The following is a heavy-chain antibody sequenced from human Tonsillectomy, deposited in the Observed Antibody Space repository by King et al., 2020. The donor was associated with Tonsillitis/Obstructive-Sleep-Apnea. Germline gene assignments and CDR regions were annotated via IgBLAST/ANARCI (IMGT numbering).Heavy chain of an antibody. V-gene: IGHV3-23*04. CDR2: ISGSGGNT. D-gene: IGHD3-3*01. CDR3: AKKKIPLEWLSPSDH. CDR1: GFTFNSYA. J-gene: IGHJ5*02. Sequence: VQLVESGGGLVQPGGSLRLSCAASGFTFNSYAMTWVRQAPGKGLEWVSGISGSGGNTYYADPVKGRFTISRDNSKNTLYLQLNSLRAEDTAIYYCAKKKIPLEWLSPSDHWGQGTLVTVSS.